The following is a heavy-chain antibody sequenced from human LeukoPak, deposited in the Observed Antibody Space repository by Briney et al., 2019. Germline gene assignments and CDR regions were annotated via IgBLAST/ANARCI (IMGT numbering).Heavy chain of an antibody. J-gene: IGHJ5*02. CDR1: GYTFTGYY. CDR3: ARDGVYGDYGWFDP. Sequence: GASVKVSCKASGYTFTGYYMHWVRQASGQGLEWMGWINPNSGGTNYAQKFQGRVTMTRDTSISTAYMELSRLRSDDTAVYYCARDGVYGDYGWFDPWGQGTLVTVSS. D-gene: IGHD4-17*01. V-gene: IGHV1-2*02. CDR2: INPNSGGT.